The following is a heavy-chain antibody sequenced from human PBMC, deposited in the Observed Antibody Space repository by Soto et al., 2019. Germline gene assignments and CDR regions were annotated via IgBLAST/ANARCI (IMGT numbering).Heavy chain of an antibody. Sequence: SETLSLTCTVSGGSISSGGYYWSWIRQHPGKGLEWIGYIYYSGSTYYNPSLKSRVTISVDTSKNQFSLKLSSVTAADTAVYYCAREFLEWLSPQAHAHYYGMDVWGQGTTVTVSS. D-gene: IGHD3-3*01. CDR3: AREFLEWLSPQAHAHYYGMDV. V-gene: IGHV4-31*03. CDR2: IYYSGST. J-gene: IGHJ6*02. CDR1: GGSISSGGYY.